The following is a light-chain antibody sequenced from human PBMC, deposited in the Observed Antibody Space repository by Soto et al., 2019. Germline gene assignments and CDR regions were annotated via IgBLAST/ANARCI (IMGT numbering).Light chain of an antibody. J-gene: IGLJ2*01. Sequence: VLTQPPSASGTPGQRVTISCSGSTSNIGSNTVNWYHHLPGTAPKLLIYSHNQRPSGVPDRFPGSRSGTSASLAISGLQSDDEADYYCAAWDDSLNGVVFGGGTKLTVL. V-gene: IGLV1-44*01. CDR1: TSNIGSNT. CDR3: AAWDDSLNGVV. CDR2: SHN.